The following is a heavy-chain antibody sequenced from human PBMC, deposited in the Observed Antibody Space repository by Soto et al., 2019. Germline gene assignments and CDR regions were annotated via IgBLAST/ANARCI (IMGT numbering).Heavy chain of an antibody. Sequence: ASVKASCKSSGDTFTGYYMHCVRQAPGQGLEWMGWINPNSGGTNYAQKFQGWVTMTRDTSISTAYMELSRLRSDDTAVYYCARENSRGYYFDYWGQGTLVTVSS. CDR1: GDTFTGYY. D-gene: IGHD3-16*01. CDR2: INPNSGGT. J-gene: IGHJ4*02. CDR3: ARENSRGYYFDY. V-gene: IGHV1-2*04.